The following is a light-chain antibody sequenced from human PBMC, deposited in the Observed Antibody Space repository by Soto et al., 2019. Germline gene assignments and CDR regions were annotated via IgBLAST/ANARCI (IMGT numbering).Light chain of an antibody. CDR1: ISNIGSNT. J-gene: IGLJ1*01. CDR3: AAWDDSLNVYYV. CDR2: SNN. Sequence: QSLLTQPPSASGTPGHRVTLSCSRNISNIGSNTVNWYQQLPGTAPKLLIYSNNQRPSGVPDRFSGSKSGASASLAISGLQSEDEADYYCAAWDDSLNVYYVFGTGTKVPVL. V-gene: IGLV1-44*01.